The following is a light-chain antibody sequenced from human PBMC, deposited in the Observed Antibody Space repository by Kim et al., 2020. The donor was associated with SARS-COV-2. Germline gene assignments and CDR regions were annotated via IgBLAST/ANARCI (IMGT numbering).Light chain of an antibody. CDR3: QNYNSAPWT. J-gene: IGKJ1*01. Sequence: ASVGDRVTITCRASQGVSDYLAWYQQKPGKVPKLLIYGASTLQSGSPSRFSGNGSGTDFTLTISSLQPEDVATYYCQNYNSAPWTFGQGTKVDIK. CDR2: GAS. CDR1: QGVSDY. V-gene: IGKV1-27*01.